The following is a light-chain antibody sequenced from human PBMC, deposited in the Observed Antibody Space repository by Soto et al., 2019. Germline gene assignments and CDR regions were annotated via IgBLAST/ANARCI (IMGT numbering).Light chain of an antibody. J-gene: IGKJ1*01. CDR2: ATS. CDR3: QQSYSTLQT. Sequence: DIQVTQSPSSLSESVRDRVTITFLASDSINRYLKWYQQKPGKAPKVLIYATSILQSGVPSSFSGSGSGTEFTLTTGSLQPEDFAAYHCQQSYSTLQTFGQGTKVDIK. V-gene: IGKV1-39*01. CDR1: DSINRY.